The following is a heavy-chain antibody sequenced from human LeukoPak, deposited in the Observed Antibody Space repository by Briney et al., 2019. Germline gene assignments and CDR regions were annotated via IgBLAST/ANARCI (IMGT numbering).Heavy chain of an antibody. Sequence: PSETLSLTCTVSGGSISSYYWSWIRQPPGKGLEWVSGISPRGDITYYKDSVRGRFTISRDNFKNTVSLQLNSLRAEDTAMYYCAKDDDWGRFNHWGQGTLVTVSS. CDR1: GGSISSYY. CDR3: AKDDDWGRFNH. V-gene: IGHV3-23*01. D-gene: IGHD3-16*01. CDR2: ISPRGDIT. J-gene: IGHJ1*01.